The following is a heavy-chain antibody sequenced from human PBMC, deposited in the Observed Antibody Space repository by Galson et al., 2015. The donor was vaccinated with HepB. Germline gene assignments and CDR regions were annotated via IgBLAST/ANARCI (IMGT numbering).Heavy chain of an antibody. V-gene: IGHV3-74*01. Sequence: SLRLSCAASGFTFTGYWMHWVRQAPGKGLVWVSRIKSDGSATGYADSVKGRFTISRDNAKNTLYLQMNSLRAEDTAVYYCARDLYPYLSSWYGNYYYGMDVWGQGTTVTVSS. D-gene: IGHD6-13*01. CDR2: IKSDGSAT. CDR1: GFTFTGYW. J-gene: IGHJ6*02. CDR3: ARDLYPYLSSWYGNYYYGMDV.